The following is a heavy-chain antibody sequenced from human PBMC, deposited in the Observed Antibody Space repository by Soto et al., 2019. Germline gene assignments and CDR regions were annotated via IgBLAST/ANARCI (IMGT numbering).Heavy chain of an antibody. D-gene: IGHD1-20*01. CDR3: VGDGIYSTEWIRDSDSSFDY. CDR1: GFTFRSYA. J-gene: IGHJ4*02. Sequence: GGSLRLSCGVSGFTFRSYAMHWVRQAPGKGLEWVAVISYDGNNKFYADSVKGRFTISRDSTKQTLYLQMNSLRPDDMAMYYCVGDGIYSTEWIRDSDSSFDYWGQGTLVTVSS. CDR2: ISYDGNNK. V-gene: IGHV3-30-3*01.